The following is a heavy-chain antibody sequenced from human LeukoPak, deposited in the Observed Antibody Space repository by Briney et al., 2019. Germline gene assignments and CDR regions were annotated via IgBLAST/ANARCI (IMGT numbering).Heavy chain of an antibody. J-gene: IGHJ4*02. CDR2: ISTSGST. D-gene: IGHD5-12*01. CDR1: GGSISSYY. CDR3: AREGSDSAYDYYY. V-gene: IGHV4-4*07. Sequence: PSETLSLTCTVSGGSISSYYWSWIRQPAGKGLEWIGRISTSGSTTYKPSLKSRVTMSVDTSKNQFSLKLSSVIAADTAVYYCAREGSDSAYDYYYWGQGTLVTDSS.